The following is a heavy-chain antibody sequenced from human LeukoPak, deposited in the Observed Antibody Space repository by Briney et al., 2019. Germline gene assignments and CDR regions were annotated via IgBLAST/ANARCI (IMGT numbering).Heavy chain of an antibody. CDR2: ICACNGNT. D-gene: IGHD6-19*01. V-gene: IGHV1-18*01. CDR3: AKSIKVALSGAYFDP. J-gene: IGHJ5*02. CDR1: GYTFSNSG. Sequence: ASVKVSCKASGYTFSNSGVSWLRQAPGQGLEWMGWICACNGNTNYAQKFQDRVAMTTDTSTNTAYMELRSLRSDDTAVYYCAKSIKVALSGAYFDPWGQGTLVTVSS.